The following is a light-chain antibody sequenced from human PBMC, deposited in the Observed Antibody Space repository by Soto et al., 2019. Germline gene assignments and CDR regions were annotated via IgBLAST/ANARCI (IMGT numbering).Light chain of an antibody. CDR3: SSYAGSNNSV. Sequence: QSVLTQPPSASGSPGQSVTISCTGTSSDVGGYNYVSWYQQHPGKAPKLMIYEVSKRPSGVPDRFSGSKSGNTASLTVSELQAEDEADYYCSSYAGSNNSVFGTGTKVTVL. J-gene: IGLJ1*01. CDR2: EVS. V-gene: IGLV2-8*01. CDR1: SSDVGGYNY.